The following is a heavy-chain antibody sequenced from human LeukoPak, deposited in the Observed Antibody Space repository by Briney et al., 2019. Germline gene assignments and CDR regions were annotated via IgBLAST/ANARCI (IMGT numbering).Heavy chain of an antibody. CDR3: ASLLRYFDWLPDDAFDI. J-gene: IGHJ3*02. D-gene: IGHD3-9*01. Sequence: GGSLRLSCAASGFTFSSYEMNWVRQAPGKGLEWVSYISSSGSTIYYADSVKGRFTISRDNAKNSLYLQMNSLRAEDTAVYYCASLLRYFDWLPDDAFDIWGQGTMVTVSS. V-gene: IGHV3-48*03. CDR1: GFTFSSYE. CDR2: ISSSGSTI.